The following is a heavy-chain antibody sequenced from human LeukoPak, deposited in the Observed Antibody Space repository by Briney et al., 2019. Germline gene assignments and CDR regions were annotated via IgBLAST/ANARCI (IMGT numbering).Heavy chain of an antibody. D-gene: IGHD3-22*01. CDR3: ARFDNGFDV. CDR2: ITSSGHAM. V-gene: IGHV3-48*03. CDR1: GFSFSSYD. J-gene: IGHJ3*01. Sequence: PGGSLRLSCAASGFSFSSYDMNWVRQAPGKGLEWVSFITSSGHAMFYADSVKGRFTISRDNSKNSLYLQMNSLRAEDTAVYYCARFDNGFDVWGQGTMVTVSS.